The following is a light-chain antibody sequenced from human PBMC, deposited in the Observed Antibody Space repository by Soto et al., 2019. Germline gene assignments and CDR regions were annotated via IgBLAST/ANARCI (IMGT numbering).Light chain of an antibody. CDR1: SSDVGGYNY. Sequence: QSALTQPASVSGSPGQSITISCTGTSSDVGGYNYVSWYQQHPGKAPKLMIYDVSSRPSGVSNRFSGSKSGNTASLTISGLQAEDEADYYCRSYTSSSTYVFGTGTKLTV. CDR2: DVS. V-gene: IGLV2-14*01. CDR3: RSYTSSSTYV. J-gene: IGLJ1*01.